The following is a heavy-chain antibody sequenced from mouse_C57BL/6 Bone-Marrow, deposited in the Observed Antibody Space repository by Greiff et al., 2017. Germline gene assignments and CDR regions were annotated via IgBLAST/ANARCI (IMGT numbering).Heavy chain of an antibody. V-gene: IGHV1-81*01. J-gene: IGHJ1*03. CDR3: ARRVTTLVAKTAYWYFDV. Sequence: VQLQQSGAELARPGASVKLSCKASGYTFTSYGISWVKQRTGQGLEWIGEISPRSGNTYYNEKFKGKATLTADKSSSTAYMELRSLPSADSAVYFCARRVTTLVAKTAYWYFDVWGTGTTVTVSS. CDR1: GYTFTSYG. CDR2: ISPRSGNT. D-gene: IGHD1-1*01.